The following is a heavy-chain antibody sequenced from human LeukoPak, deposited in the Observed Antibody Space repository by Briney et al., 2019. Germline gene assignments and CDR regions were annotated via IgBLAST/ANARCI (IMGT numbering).Heavy chain of an antibody. CDR1: GYTFTDYF. V-gene: IGHV1-2*02. J-gene: IGHJ5*02. CDR2: INPNSGGT. CDR3: ARVPYDSSGYNNWFDP. Sequence: GASVKVSCKASGYTFTDYFLHWVRQAPGQGLEWMGWINPNSGGTNYAQKFQGRVTMTRDTSISTAYMELSRLRSDDTAVYYCARVPYDSSGYNNWFDPWGQGTLVTVSS. D-gene: IGHD3-22*01.